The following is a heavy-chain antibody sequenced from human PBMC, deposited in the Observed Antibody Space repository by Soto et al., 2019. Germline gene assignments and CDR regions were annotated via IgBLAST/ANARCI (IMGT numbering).Heavy chain of an antibody. Sequence: VQLLESGGDLVQPGVSLRLSCVASGFILNHYAMSWVRQAPGKGLDWVSTIGGTDGDSDGVPWYEDSVKGRFTISRASSANTLFLHMDNLRADDSALSYCVKRGRNWGAFDFWGQGTTVVVSS. V-gene: IGHV3-23*01. CDR3: VKRGRNWGAFDF. CDR1: GFILNHYA. J-gene: IGHJ3*01. D-gene: IGHD7-27*01. CDR2: IGGTDGDSDGVP.